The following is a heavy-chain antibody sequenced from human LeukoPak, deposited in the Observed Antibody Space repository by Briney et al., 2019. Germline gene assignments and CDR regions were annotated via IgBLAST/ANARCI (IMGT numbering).Heavy chain of an antibody. V-gene: IGHV3-23*01. CDR1: GFTFSSYA. J-gene: IGHJ4*02. CDR3: AKSTMIVVVEFDY. D-gene: IGHD3-22*01. Sequence: GGSLRLSCAASGFTFSSYAMSWVRQAPGKGLEWVSAISGSGGRTYYAESVKGRFTISRDNSKNTLYLQMNSLRAEDTVVYYCAKSTMIVVVEFDYWGQGTLVTVSS. CDR2: ISGSGGRT.